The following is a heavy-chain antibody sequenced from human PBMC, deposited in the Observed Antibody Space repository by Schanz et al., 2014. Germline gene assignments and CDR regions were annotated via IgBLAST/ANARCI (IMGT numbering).Heavy chain of an antibody. D-gene: IGHD4-17*01. V-gene: IGHV3-11*04. CDR2: ISGSGGST. Sequence: QVQLVESGGGLVKPGGSLRLSCAASGFTFRDYYMSWIRQAPGKGLEWVSAISGSGGSTYYADSVEGRFTISRENAKNSLYLQMNSLRAGDTAVYYCARPRFDYGEVDYWGQGTLVTVSS. J-gene: IGHJ4*02. CDR3: ARPRFDYGEVDY. CDR1: GFTFRDYY.